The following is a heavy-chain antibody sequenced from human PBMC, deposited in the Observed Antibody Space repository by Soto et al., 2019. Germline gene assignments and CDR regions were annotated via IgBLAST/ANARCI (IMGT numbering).Heavy chain of an antibody. V-gene: IGHV3-33*01. D-gene: IGHD5-18*01. CDR1: GFTCSNYG. CDR3: GRDGALGDTAVVDS. CDR2: IWYDGSNK. J-gene: IGHJ4*02. Sequence: QVQLVESGGGVVQPGKSLRLSCAASGFTCSNYGMHWVRQAPGKGLEWVSVIWYDGSNKYHGDSLKGRFTISRDNSKNTLYLQINNLRAEDTAVYYCGRDGALGDTAVVDSWGPGTLVTVSS.